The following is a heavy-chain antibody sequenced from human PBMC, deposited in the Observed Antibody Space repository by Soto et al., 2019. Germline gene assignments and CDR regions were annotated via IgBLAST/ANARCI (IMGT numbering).Heavy chain of an antibody. D-gene: IGHD2-15*01. J-gene: IGHJ6*02. V-gene: IGHV1-69*13. Sequence: SVKVSCKASGGTFSTHAIIWVRQAPGHGLEWMGGIIPISGTTYYTQKFQGRVTITADEPTSTAFRELSSLKSDDTAVFYCARGYCSGGNCYSGMDVWGQGTMVTVSS. CDR2: IIPISGTT. CDR3: ARGYCSGGNCYSGMDV. CDR1: GGTFSTHA.